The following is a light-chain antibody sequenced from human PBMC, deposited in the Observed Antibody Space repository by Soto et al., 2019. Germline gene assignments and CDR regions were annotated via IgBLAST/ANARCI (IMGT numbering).Light chain of an antibody. CDR3: QQRSNWPLGYT. Sequence: EIVLTQSPATLSLSPGERATLSCRASQSVSSYLAWYQQKPGQAPRLLIYDASNRATGIPARFSGSGSGTNLSLNISSLEPDDFAVYYCQQRSNWPLGYTFGQGTKLEIK. V-gene: IGKV3-11*01. J-gene: IGKJ2*01. CDR1: QSVSSY. CDR2: DAS.